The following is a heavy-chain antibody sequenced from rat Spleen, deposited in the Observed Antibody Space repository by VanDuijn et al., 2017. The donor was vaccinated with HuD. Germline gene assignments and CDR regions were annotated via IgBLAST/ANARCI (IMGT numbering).Heavy chain of an antibody. V-gene: IGHV5-29*01. J-gene: IGHJ3*01. Sequence: EVQLVESGGDLVQPGRSLKLTCAASGFTFSNFYMAWVRQAPTKGLEWVATVSYDGRSSYYRDSVKGRFTISRDDAKSTLYLQMDSLRSEDTATYYCTRHSGENYSSYPFAYWGQGTLVTVSS. D-gene: IGHD1-2*01. CDR3: TRHSGENYSSYPFAY. CDR1: GFTFSNFY. CDR2: VSYDGRSS.